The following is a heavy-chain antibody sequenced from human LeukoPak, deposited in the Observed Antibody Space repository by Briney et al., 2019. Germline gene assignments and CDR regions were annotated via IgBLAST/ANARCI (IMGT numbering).Heavy chain of an antibody. CDR2: ISYDGSNK. V-gene: IGHV3-30-3*01. CDR3: AKVDGSYYYYYGMDV. J-gene: IGHJ6*02. Sequence: PGGSLRLSCAASGFIFSNYVMHWVRQPPGKGLEWVAVISYDGSNKYYADSVKGRFTISRDNSKNTLYLQMNSLRAEDTALYYCAKVDGSYYYYYGMDVWGQGTTVTVSS. CDR1: GFIFSNYV. D-gene: IGHD1-26*01.